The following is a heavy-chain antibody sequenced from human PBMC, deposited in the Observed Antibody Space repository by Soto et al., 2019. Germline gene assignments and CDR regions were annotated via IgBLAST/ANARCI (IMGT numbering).Heavy chain of an antibody. CDR1: GFTFSNYA. CDR3: ARPHLYCTDGTCYITEYFHY. Sequence: EVQLLESGGGLVQPGGSLRLSCTASGFTFSNYAMNWLRQAPGKGLEWVSAVSHDGGSTYYADSVKGRFTISRDNSKNPLYLQLNRLIADDTPVYYCARPHLYCTDGTCYITEYFHYWGHGALVTVSS. CDR2: VSHDGGST. V-gene: IGHV3-23*01. J-gene: IGHJ1*01. D-gene: IGHD2-15*01.